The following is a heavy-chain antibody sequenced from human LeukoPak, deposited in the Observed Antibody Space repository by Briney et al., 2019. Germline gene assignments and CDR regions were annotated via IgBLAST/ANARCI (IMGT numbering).Heavy chain of an antibody. V-gene: IGHV4-30-2*01. CDR1: GGSISSGGYY. CDR2: IYHSGST. CDR3: ARGIVVVPAAIAWFDP. J-gene: IGHJ5*02. Sequence: SQTLSLTCTVSGGSISSGGYYWSWIRQPPGKGLEWIGYIYHSGSTYYNPSLKSRVTISVDRSKNQFSLKLSSVTAADTAVYYCARGIVVVPAAIAWFDPWGQGTLVTVSS. D-gene: IGHD2-2*01.